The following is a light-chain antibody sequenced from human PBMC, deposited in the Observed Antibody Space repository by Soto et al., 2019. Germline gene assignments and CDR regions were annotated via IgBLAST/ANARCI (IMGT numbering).Light chain of an antibody. Sequence: QSVLTQPASVSGSPGQSITISCTGTSSDAGGYNYVSWYQLHPGKAPKLMVYEVSNRPSGVSNRFSGSKSGNTASLTISGLQAEDEADYYCSSYTSSTAYVFGTGTKVTVL. CDR1: SSDAGGYNY. J-gene: IGLJ1*01. V-gene: IGLV2-14*01. CDR3: SSYTSSTAYV. CDR2: EVS.